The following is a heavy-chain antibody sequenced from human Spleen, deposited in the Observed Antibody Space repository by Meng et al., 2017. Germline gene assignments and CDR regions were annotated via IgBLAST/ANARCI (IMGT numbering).Heavy chain of an antibody. CDR2: VGAHDGDT. J-gene: IGHJ4*02. CDR1: AYASYSYG. V-gene: IGHV1-18*01. Sequence: QVPLLLCRPEVKKPGAPVRGSFKASAYASYSYGISWVRQAPGQGLEWMAWVGAHDGDTSHAPKFQGRVTVSADRPTATAYMELRSLRSGDTAVYYCARGTPGRSYSDYWGQGTLVTVSS. D-gene: IGHD1-26*01. CDR3: ARGTPGRSYSDY.